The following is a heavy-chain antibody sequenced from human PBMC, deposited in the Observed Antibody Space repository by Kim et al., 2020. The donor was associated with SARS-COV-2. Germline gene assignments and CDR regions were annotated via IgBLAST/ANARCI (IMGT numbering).Heavy chain of an antibody. CDR2: IYYSGST. J-gene: IGHJ4*02. Sequence: SETLSLTCTVSGGSISSGDYYWSWIRQPPGKGLEWIGYIYYSGSTYYNPSLKSRVTISVDTSKNQFSLKLSSVTAADTAVYYCARASWVGPRSGSWVQQDYWGQGTLVTVSS. D-gene: IGHD1-26*01. V-gene: IGHV4-30-4*01. CDR3: ARASWVGPRSGSWVQQDY. CDR1: GGSISSGDYY.